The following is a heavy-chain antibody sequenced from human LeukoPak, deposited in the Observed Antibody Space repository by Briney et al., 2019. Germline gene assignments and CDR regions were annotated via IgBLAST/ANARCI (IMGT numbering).Heavy chain of an antibody. CDR2: ISSSGSTI. CDR3: EELGITMIGGV. V-gene: IGHV3-48*03. Sequence: GGSLTLSGSASGFTCSSYEMNWLRQAPGKGLEWCSYISSSGSTIYYADSVKGRFTSARDNAKNSLYLQMNSLRAEDTAVYYCEELGITMIGGVWGKGTTVTISS. J-gene: IGHJ6*03. D-gene: IGHD3-10*02. CDR1: GFTCSSYE.